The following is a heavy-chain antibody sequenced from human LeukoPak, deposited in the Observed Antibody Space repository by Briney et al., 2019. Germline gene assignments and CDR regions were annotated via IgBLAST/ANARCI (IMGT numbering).Heavy chain of an antibody. CDR3: AKEGEYCSGGSCRRGYYFDY. V-gene: IGHV3-30*18. CDR1: GFTFSSYG. D-gene: IGHD2-15*01. CDR2: ISYDGSNK. Sequence: GRSLRLSCAASGFTFSSYGMHWVRQAPGKGLEWVAVISYDGSNKYYADSVKGRFTISRDNSENTLYLQMNSLRAEDTAVYYCAKEGEYCSGGSCRRGYYFDYWGQGTLVTVSS. J-gene: IGHJ4*02.